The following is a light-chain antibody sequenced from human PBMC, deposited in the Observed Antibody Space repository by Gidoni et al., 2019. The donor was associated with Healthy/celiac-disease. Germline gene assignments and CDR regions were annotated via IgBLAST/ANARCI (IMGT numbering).Light chain of an antibody. J-gene: IGKJ5*01. V-gene: IGKV4-1*01. CDR3: QQYYSTPPIT. CDR1: QSVLYSSNNKNY. Sequence: DIVMTQSPDSPAVSLGERATINCNSSQSVLYSSNNKNYLAWYQQKPGQPPKLLIYWASTRESGVPDRFSGSGSGTDFTLTISSLQAEDVAVYYCQQYYSTPPITFGQGTRLEIK. CDR2: WAS.